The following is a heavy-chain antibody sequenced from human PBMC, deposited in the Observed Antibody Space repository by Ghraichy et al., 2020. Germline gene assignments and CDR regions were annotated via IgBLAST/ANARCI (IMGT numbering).Heavy chain of an antibody. Sequence: GSLRLSCAASGFTFSSYWMHWVRQAPGKGLVWVSRINSDGGSTTYADSVKGRFTISKDNAKNTLYLQMNSLRAEDTAVYYCVKDLVGGGFGAYGMDVWGQGTTVTVAS. D-gene: IGHD2-21*01. J-gene: IGHJ6*02. CDR2: INSDGGST. CDR3: VKDLVGGGFGAYGMDV. V-gene: IGHV3-74*01. CDR1: GFTFSSYW.